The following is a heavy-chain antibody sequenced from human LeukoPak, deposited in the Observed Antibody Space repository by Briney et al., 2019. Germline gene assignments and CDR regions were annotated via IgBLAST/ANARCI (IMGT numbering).Heavy chain of an antibody. CDR1: GFSLSSYA. J-gene: IGHJ4*02. Sequence: GGSLTLSCAASGFSLSSYAMSWVRQAPGKGLEWVSAISSTDAGTYHADSARGRFTIARDSSNKTLYLQMNSVRAEDAAVYYCAKAPVTSCRGAYCYPFDYWGQGTLVTVSS. CDR3: AKAPVTSCRGAYCYPFDY. D-gene: IGHD2-21*01. CDR2: ISSTDAGT. V-gene: IGHV3-23*01.